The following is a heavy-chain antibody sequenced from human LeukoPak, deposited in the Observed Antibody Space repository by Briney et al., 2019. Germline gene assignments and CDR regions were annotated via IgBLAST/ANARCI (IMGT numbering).Heavy chain of an antibody. Sequence: PGGSLRLSCAASGFTVSSKYMSWVRQAPGRGLEWVSVIYSGGSTYYADSVKGRFTISRDNSKNTLYLQMNSLRGEDTAVYYCARDPYSGTYSDYYYYYMDVRGKGTTVTVSS. CDR2: IYSGGST. V-gene: IGHV3-53*01. CDR3: ARDPYSGTYSDYYYYYMDV. J-gene: IGHJ6*03. CDR1: GFTVSSKY. D-gene: IGHD1-26*01.